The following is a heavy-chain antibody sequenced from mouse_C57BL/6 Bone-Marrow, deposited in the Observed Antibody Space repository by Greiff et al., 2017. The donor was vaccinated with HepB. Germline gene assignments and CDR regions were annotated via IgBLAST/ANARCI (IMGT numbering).Heavy chain of an antibody. J-gene: IGHJ1*03. CDR2: INPNNGGT. V-gene: IGHV1-26*01. Sequence: EVQLQQSGPELVKPGASVEISCKASGYTFTDYYMNWVKQSHGKSLEWIGDINPNNGGTSYNQKFKGKATLTVDKSSSTAYMELRSLTSEDSAVYYCARSSRYWYFDVWGTGTTVTVSS. CDR1: GYTFTDYY. CDR3: ARSSRYWYFDV.